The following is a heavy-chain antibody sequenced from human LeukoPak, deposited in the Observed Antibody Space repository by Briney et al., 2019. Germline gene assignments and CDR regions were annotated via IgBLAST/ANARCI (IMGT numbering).Heavy chain of an antibody. V-gene: IGHV3-49*04. CDR2: IRSKDNDGTT. CDR1: EFTFGDFA. CDR3: TFSKYYDILTGYGF. D-gene: IGHD3-9*01. J-gene: IGHJ4*02. Sequence: GGSLRLSCTASEFTFGDFAIRWVRQAPGKGLEWLGFIRSKDNDGTTDYAASVKGRFIISRDDSKIVAYLEMNDLKIEDTAVYYCTFSKYYDILTGYGFWGQGTLVTVSS.